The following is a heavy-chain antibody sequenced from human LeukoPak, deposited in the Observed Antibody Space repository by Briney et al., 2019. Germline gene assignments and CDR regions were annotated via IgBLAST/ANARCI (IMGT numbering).Heavy chain of an antibody. V-gene: IGHV4-4*07. Sequence: SETLSLTCTVSGGSISSYYWSWIRQPAGKGLEWIGRIYTSGSTNYNPSLKSRVTMSVDTSKNQFSLKLSPVTAADTAVYYCARGGITMVRGVTVDYYYYYYMDVWGKGTTVTVSS. CDR3: ARGGITMVRGVTVDYYYYYYMDV. CDR2: IYTSGST. CDR1: GGSISSYY. D-gene: IGHD3-10*01. J-gene: IGHJ6*03.